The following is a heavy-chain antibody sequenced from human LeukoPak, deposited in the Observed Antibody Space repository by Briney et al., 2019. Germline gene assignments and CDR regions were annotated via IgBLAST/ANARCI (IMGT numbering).Heavy chain of an antibody. V-gene: IGHV3-21*01. CDR3: AKVDRGDYSSSPVPYYNYYMNV. Sequence: PGGSLRLSCAASGFTFSYYSMKWVRQAPGRGLEWVSCISSSSSLIFYSDSVRGRFTISRDNAKNLLYLHMNSLRVEDTAVYYCAKVDRGDYSSSPVPYYNYYMNVWGKGTTVTVSS. CDR1: GFTFSYYS. D-gene: IGHD6-13*01. J-gene: IGHJ6*03. CDR2: ISSSSSLI.